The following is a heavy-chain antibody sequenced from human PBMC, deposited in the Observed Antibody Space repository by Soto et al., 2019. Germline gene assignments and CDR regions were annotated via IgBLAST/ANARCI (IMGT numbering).Heavy chain of an antibody. J-gene: IGHJ3*02. CDR2: IIPIFGTA. CDR3: ARDGGGSMPAGILNAFYI. V-gene: IGHV1-69*01. D-gene: IGHD2-2*02. CDR1: GGTFSSYA. Sequence: QVQLVQSGAEVKKPGSSVKVSCKASGGTFSSYAISWVRQAPGQGLEWMGGIIPIFGTASYAQKFQGRVTTTADESTSTAYMEVSSLRSEDTAVYYCARDGGGSMPAGILNAFYILGQGTMVTVSS.